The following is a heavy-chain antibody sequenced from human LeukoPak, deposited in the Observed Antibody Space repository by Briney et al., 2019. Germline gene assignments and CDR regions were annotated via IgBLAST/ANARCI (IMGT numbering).Heavy chain of an antibody. J-gene: IGHJ6*02. CDR1: GFTFSSYA. CDR3: ARDPDYYYYGMDV. Sequence: GGSLRLSCAASGFTFSSYAMSWVRQAPGKGLEWVSAISGSGGSTYYADSVKGRFTISRDNSKNTLYLQMNSLRAEDTAVYYCARDPDYYYYGMDVWGQGTTVTVSS. CDR2: ISGSGGST. V-gene: IGHV3-23*01.